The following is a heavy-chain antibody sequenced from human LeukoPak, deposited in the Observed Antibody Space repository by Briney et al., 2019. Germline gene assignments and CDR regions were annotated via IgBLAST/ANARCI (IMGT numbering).Heavy chain of an antibody. J-gene: IGHJ6*03. Sequence: GGSLRLSCAASGFTFSSYGMHWVRQAPGKGLEWVAFIRYDGSNKYYADSVKGRFTISRDNAKNSLYLQMNSLRAEDTAVYYCARASMVRGVKDYYYMDVWGKGTTVTISS. V-gene: IGHV3-30*02. CDR2: IRYDGSNK. D-gene: IGHD3-10*01. CDR1: GFTFSSYG. CDR3: ARASMVRGVKDYYYMDV.